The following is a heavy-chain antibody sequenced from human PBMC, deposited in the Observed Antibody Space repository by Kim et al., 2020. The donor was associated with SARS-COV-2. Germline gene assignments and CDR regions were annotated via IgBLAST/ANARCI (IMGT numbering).Heavy chain of an antibody. V-gene: IGHV3-23*01. J-gene: IGHJ4*02. Sequence: GGSLRLSCAASGFTFSSYAMSWVRQAPGKGLEWVSAISGSGGSTYYADSVKGRFTISRDNSKNTLYLQMNSLRAEDTAVYYCAKAEWVRGVIHTFDYWGQGTLVTVSS. CDR3: AKAEWVRGVIHTFDY. CDR1: GFTFSSYA. CDR2: ISGSGGST. D-gene: IGHD3-10*01.